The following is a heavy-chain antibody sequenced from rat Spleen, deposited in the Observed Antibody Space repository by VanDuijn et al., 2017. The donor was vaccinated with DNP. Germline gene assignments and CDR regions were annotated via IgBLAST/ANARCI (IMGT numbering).Heavy chain of an antibody. J-gene: IGHJ2*01. CDR3: TRNPHVRTAAPFDY. V-gene: IGHV5-29*01. Sequence: EVLLVESDGGLVQPGRSLKLSCVVSGFTFSNYDMAWVRQAPTTGLEWVASISYDGSSTYYRDSVKGRSTIYRDNAKSTLYLQMDGLRSEDTATYFCTRNPHVRTAAPFDYWGQGAMVTVSS. CDR1: GFTFSNYD. D-gene: IGHD3-8*01. CDR2: ISYDGSST.